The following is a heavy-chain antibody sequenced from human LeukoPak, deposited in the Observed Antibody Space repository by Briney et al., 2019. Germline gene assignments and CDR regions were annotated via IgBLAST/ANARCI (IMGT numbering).Heavy chain of an antibody. Sequence: PGGSLRLSCAASGFTFSSFWMHWARQAPGKGLVWVSRLNTDGSTTSYADSVKGRFTISRDNAKNTLYLQMNSLRAEDTAVYYCARGPYFNFWSGHLDIWGQGTMVTVSS. V-gene: IGHV3-74*01. J-gene: IGHJ3*02. CDR1: GFTFSSFW. CDR2: LNTDGSTT. D-gene: IGHD3-3*01. CDR3: ARGPYFNFWSGHLDI.